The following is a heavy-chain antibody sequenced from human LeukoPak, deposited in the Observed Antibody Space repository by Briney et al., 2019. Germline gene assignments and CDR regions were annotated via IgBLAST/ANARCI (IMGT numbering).Heavy chain of an antibody. D-gene: IGHD3-10*01. CDR2: ISSSSSYI. V-gene: IGHV3-21*01. Sequence: PGGSLRLSCAASGFTFSSYSMNWVRQAPGKGLVWVSSISSSSSYIYYADSVKGRFTISRDNAKNSLYLQMNSLRAEDTAVYYCARLKGSGSYSFDYWGQGTLVTVSS. CDR1: GFTFSSYS. CDR3: ARLKGSGSYSFDY. J-gene: IGHJ4*02.